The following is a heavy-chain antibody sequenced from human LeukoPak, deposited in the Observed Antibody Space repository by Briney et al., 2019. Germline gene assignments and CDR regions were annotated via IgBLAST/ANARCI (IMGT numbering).Heavy chain of an antibody. CDR2: IYYSGST. CDR3: SIGDTDSSGYFQEIFDY. J-gene: IGHJ4*02. V-gene: IGHV4-39*01. Sequence: PSETLSLTCTVSGGSISSSSYYWGWIRQPPGKGLEWIGSIYYSGSTYYNPSLKSRVPISVDTSKNQFSLKLSSVTAADTAVYYCSIGDTDSSGYFQEIFDYWGQGTLVTVSS. CDR1: GGSISSSSYY. D-gene: IGHD3-22*01.